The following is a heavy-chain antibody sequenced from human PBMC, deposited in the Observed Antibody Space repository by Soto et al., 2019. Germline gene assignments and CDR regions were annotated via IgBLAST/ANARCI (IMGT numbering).Heavy chain of an antibody. Sequence: GGSLRLSCAASGFTFSSYEMNWVRQAPGKGLEWVSYISSSGSTIYYADSVKGRFTISRDNAKNSLYLQMNSLRAEDTAVYYCAGTSSIAARPGYYYYYYMDVWGKGTTVTVSS. J-gene: IGHJ6*03. CDR2: ISSSGSTI. D-gene: IGHD6-6*01. CDR3: AGTSSIAARPGYYYYYYMDV. CDR1: GFTFSSYE. V-gene: IGHV3-48*03.